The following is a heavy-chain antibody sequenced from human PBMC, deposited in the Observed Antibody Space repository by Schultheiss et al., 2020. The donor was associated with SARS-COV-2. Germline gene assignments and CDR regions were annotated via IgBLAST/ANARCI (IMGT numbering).Heavy chain of an antibody. Sequence: GESLKISCTASGFTFSSYSMYWVRQAPGKGLEWVAVIWYDGSNKYYADSVKGRFTISRDNSKNSLYLQMSSLRAEDTAVYYCAKLLRYFDWDPLDYWGQGTLVTVSS. D-gene: IGHD3-9*01. CDR1: GFTFSSYS. CDR3: AKLLRYFDWDPLDY. J-gene: IGHJ4*02. CDR2: IWYDGSNK. V-gene: IGHV3-33*06.